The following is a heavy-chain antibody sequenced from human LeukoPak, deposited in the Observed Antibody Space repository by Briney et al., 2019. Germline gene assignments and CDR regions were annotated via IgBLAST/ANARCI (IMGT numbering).Heavy chain of an antibody. CDR2: IYYSGST. D-gene: IGHD3-22*01. Sequence: SETLSLTCAVSGGSISSNSYYWGWIRQPPGKGLEWIGSIYYSGSTYHNPSLKSRVTISVDTSKNQFSLKLSSVTAADTAVYYCARGADSSGYYSGSYYYYMDVWGKGTTVTVSS. CDR1: GGSISSNSYY. CDR3: ARGADSSGYYSGSYYYYMDV. V-gene: IGHV4-39*07. J-gene: IGHJ6*03.